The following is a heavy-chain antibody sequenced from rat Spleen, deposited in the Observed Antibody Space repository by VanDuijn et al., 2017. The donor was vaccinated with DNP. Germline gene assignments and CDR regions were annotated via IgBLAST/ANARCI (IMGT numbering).Heavy chain of an antibody. CDR2: ISYDGSST. V-gene: IGHV5-7*01. CDR1: GFTFSDYN. D-gene: IGHD5-1*01. CDR3: ARQLGDFDY. J-gene: IGHJ2*01. Sequence: EVQLVESGGGLVQPGRSLKLSCAASGFTFSDYNMAWVRQAPKKGLEWVATISYDGSSTYYRDSVKGRFTISRDNAKSTLYLQMDSLRSEDTATYYCARQLGDFDYWGQGVMVTVSS.